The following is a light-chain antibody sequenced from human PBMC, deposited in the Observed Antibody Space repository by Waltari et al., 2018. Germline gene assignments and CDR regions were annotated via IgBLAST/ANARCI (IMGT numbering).Light chain of an antibody. Sequence: EIVMTQFPATLSVSPGETATLSCRASQSVGSYLAWYKHRPGQPPRLLIFGASTRYIGVPARFSGSGSGTEFVLTISSLQSEDFAVYFCQQYNDWPRTFGQGTKVDIK. CDR2: GAS. J-gene: IGKJ1*01. V-gene: IGKV3-15*01. CDR1: QSVGSY. CDR3: QQYNDWPRT.